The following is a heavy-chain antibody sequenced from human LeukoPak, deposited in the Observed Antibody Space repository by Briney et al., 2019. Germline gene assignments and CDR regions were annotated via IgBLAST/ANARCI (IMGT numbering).Heavy chain of an antibody. CDR3: AKVMSGYRHFDY. Sequence: GGSLRLSCAASGFTLSSYEMNWVRQAPGKGLEGVAFIRYDGSNKYYADYVKGRFTISRNNTKKKMYLQMKSLRAEDTAVYYCAKVMSGYRHFDYWGKGTLVTVS. CDR1: GFTLSSYE. CDR2: IRYDGSNK. J-gene: IGHJ4*02. V-gene: IGHV3-30*02. D-gene: IGHD5-12*01.